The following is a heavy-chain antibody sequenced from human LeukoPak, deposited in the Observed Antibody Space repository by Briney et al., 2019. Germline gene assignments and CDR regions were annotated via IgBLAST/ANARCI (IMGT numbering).Heavy chain of an antibody. CDR2: ISYDGSNK. Sequence: PGGSLRLSCAASGFTFSSYAMHWVPQAPGKGLEWVAVISYDGSNKYYADSVKGRFTISRDNSKNTLYLQMNSLRAEDTAVYYCAGARYSGYDWGYYFDYWGQGTLVTVSS. CDR1: GFTFSSYA. V-gene: IGHV3-30*04. CDR3: AGARYSGYDWGYYFDY. J-gene: IGHJ4*02. D-gene: IGHD5-12*01.